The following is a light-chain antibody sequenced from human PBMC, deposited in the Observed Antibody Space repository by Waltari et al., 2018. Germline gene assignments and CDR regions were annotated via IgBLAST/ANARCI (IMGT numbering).Light chain of an antibody. CDR3: MQALHPPYT. J-gene: IGKJ2*01. V-gene: IGKV2-28*01. Sequence: DIVMTQSPLSLPVTPGEPASISCRPSQRLVDGGGNKFLDWYLQKPGQSPQLLIYQISNRASGVPDRISGSGSDTDFTLKITRVEAEDVGVYYCMQALHPPYTFGQGTKLEIK. CDR2: QIS. CDR1: QRLVDGGGNKF.